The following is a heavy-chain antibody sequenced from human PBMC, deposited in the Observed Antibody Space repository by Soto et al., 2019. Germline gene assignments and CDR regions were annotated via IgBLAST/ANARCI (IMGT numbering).Heavy chain of an antibody. CDR1: GGSMNSYH. D-gene: IGHD6-13*01. CDR2: IHSSGRT. CDR3: ARDQGVAAAGITWFDP. J-gene: IGHJ5*02. V-gene: IGHV4-4*07. Sequence: ASETLSLTCTVSGGSMNSYHWSWIRQPAGKGLEWIGHIHSSGRTNYNPSLKSRVTMSVDTSKNQFSLRLMSVTAADTAVYYCARDQGVAAAGITWFDPWGQGSLVTVSS.